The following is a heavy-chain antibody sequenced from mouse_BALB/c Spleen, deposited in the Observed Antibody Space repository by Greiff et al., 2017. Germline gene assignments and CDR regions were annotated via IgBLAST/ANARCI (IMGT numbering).Heavy chain of an antibody. V-gene: IGHV8-12*01. D-gene: IGHD1-1*01. Sequence: QVTLKVSGPGILQPSQTLSLTCSFSGFSLSTSGMGVSWIRQPSGKGLEWLAHIYWDDDKRYNPSLKSRLTISKDTSSNQVFLKITSVDTADTATYYCARRANYYGSWFAYWGQGTLVTVSA. CDR2: IYWDDDK. CDR1: GFSLSTSGMG. CDR3: ARRANYYGSWFAY. J-gene: IGHJ3*01.